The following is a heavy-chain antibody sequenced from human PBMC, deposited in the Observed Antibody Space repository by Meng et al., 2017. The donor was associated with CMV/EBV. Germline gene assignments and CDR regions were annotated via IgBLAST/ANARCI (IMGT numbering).Heavy chain of an antibody. D-gene: IGHD6-13*01. Sequence: GGSLRPSCAASGFTSGSYWMSWVRPAPGKGLEWVANIKQDGSEKYYVDSVKGRFTISRDNAKNSLYLQMNSLRAEDTAVYYCARVPRIAAAGTWTRWGQGTLVTVSS. CDR1: GFTSGSYW. V-gene: IGHV3-7*01. CDR2: IKQDGSEK. CDR3: ARVPRIAAAGTWTR. J-gene: IGHJ4*02.